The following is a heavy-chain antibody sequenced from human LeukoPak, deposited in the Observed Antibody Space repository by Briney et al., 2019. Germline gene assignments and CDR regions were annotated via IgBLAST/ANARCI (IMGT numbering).Heavy chain of an antibody. CDR3: ATVGRYSSWSNYFVS. V-gene: IGHV1-69*13. Sequence: SVKVSCKASVGTFSSYANSWVRQPPGQGLEWMGVIIPNFGTANYVQKFHGRVTITADESTSTAYMDLSSLRSEDTAVYFCATVGRYSSWSNYFVSWGQGALVIVSS. J-gene: IGHJ4*02. CDR2: IIPNFGTA. CDR1: VGTFSSYA. D-gene: IGHD6-19*01.